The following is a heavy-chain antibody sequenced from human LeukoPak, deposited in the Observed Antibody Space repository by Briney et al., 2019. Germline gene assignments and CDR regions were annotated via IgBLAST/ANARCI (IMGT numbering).Heavy chain of an antibody. Sequence: PSQTLSLTCTVSGVSVTSDHYYWVWVRQHPGQGLEWIGYIYYTGSTSYNPSLKSRLTISADTSKNEFSLKLSSVTAADTALYYCGTPLKTVHDSFEVWGQGTMVTVSS. CDR1: GVSVTSDHYY. J-gene: IGHJ3*01. CDR3: GTPLKTVHDSFEV. V-gene: IGHV4-31*03. CDR2: IYYTGST. D-gene: IGHD1-1*01.